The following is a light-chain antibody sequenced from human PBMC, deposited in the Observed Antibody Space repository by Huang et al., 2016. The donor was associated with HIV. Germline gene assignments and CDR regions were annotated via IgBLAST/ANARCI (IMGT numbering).Light chain of an antibody. V-gene: IGKV1-27*01. CDR2: AAS. Sequence: DIQMTQSPASLSASTGVRVTLTCRASQDIGNFVAWFQQKPGKVPRLLIYAASVLQAGVPSRFSGRGSGTDFTLTITNCQAEDVATYYCQRYDTAPRAFGRGTKVDLK. J-gene: IGKJ1*01. CDR1: QDIGNF. CDR3: QRYDTAPRA.